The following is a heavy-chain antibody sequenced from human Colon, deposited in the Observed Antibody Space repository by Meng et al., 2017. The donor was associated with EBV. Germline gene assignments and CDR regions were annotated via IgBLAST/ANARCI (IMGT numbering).Heavy chain of an antibody. D-gene: IGHD5-18*01. CDR1: GGSSSSVYC. CDR3: ARGGYYSFDY. Sequence: VQLQGSGPGLVKPSETLSLTGAVSGGSSSSVYCGTGVRQSPGKGLEWIGEIYHSGSTNYNPSLKSRVTISVDKSKNQFSLKLTSVTAADTAVYYCARGGYYSFDYWGQRTLVTVSS. CDR2: IYHSGST. V-gene: IGHV4-4*02. J-gene: IGHJ4*02.